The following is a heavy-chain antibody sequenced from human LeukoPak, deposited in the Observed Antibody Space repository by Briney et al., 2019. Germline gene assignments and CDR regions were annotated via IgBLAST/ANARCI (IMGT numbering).Heavy chain of an antibody. CDR2: IKQDGSEK. CDR1: GFTFSSYW. CDR3: AREELPQWLVPRESNYFDY. J-gene: IGHJ4*02. V-gene: IGHV3-7*01. D-gene: IGHD6-19*01. Sequence: PGRSLRLSCAASGFTFSSYWMSWVRQAPGKGLEWVANIKQDGSEKYYVDSVKGRFTISRDNAKNSLYLQMNSLRAEDTAVYYCAREELPQWLVPRESNYFDYWGQGTLVTVSS.